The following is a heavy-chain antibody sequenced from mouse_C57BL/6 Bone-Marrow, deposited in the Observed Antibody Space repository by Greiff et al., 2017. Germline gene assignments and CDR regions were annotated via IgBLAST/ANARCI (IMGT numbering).Heavy chain of an antibody. J-gene: IGHJ2*01. CDR2: IYPGDGDT. CDR3: ARSGDGYYFYYFDY. Sequence: QVQLQQSGPELVKPGASVKISCKASGYAFSSSWMNWVKQRPGKGLEWIGRIYPGDGDTNYNGKFKGKATLTADKSSSTAYMQLSSLTSEDSEVYFCARSGDGYYFYYFDYWGQGTTLTVSS. V-gene: IGHV1-82*01. CDR1: GYAFSSSW. D-gene: IGHD2-3*01.